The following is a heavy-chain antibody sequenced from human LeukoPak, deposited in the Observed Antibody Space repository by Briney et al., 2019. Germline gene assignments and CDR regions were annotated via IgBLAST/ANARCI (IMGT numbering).Heavy chain of an antibody. Sequence: ASVKVSCKASGYTFTSYDINWVRQATGQGLEWMGWMNPNSGNTGYAQKFQGRVTITRNTSISTAYMELSSLRSEDTAVYYCARDVYSSGWYRGFDYWGRGTLVTVSS. D-gene: IGHD6-19*01. J-gene: IGHJ4*02. CDR2: MNPNSGNT. V-gene: IGHV1-8*03. CDR1: GYTFTSYD. CDR3: ARDVYSSGWYRGFDY.